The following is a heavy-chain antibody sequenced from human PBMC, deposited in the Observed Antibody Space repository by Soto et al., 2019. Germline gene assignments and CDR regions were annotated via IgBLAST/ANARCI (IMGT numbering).Heavy chain of an antibody. CDR1: GGYISSDY. CDR2: NHSGST. Sequence: QVQLQESGPGLLRPSGTLSLTWTVSGGYISSDYWNWIRQPPGKGLEWIVYNHSGSTTYSASLRSRVTISVDTSKHQFSLKLSSVTAADTAVYFWARHDGSRSTDYWGQGTLVTVSS. CDR3: ARHDGSRSTDY. J-gene: IGHJ4*02. D-gene: IGHD3-10*01. V-gene: IGHV4-59*08.